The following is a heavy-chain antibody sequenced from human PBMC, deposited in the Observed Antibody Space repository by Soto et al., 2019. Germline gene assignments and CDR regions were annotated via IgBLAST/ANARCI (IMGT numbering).Heavy chain of an antibody. D-gene: IGHD5-18*01. J-gene: IGHJ6*02. CDR1: GFDVSNNY. CDR3: ARGGDSYGYAEYYYYGMDV. V-gene: IGHV3-66*01. Sequence: EVQLVESGGGLVQPGGSLRLSCAASGFDVSNNYMSWVRQAPGKGLEWVSAINSGGNTYYADSVKGRFTISRDNSKNTVYLQMNSVGAEDTAMYYCARGGDSYGYAEYYYYGMDVWGQGTTVTVSS. CDR2: INSGGNT.